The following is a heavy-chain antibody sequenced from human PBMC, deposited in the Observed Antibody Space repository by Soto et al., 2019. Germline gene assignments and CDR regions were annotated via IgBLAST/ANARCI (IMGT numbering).Heavy chain of an antibody. V-gene: IGHV3-74*01. CDR3: VREGYWSLAF. D-gene: IGHD2-15*01. J-gene: IGHJ4*02. Sequence: GGSLSLSFAALGLPFSNPGIPWARQTPEKGLVWVSRLNPDATNIQYADSVRGRFTISRDNAKNTLYLQMSSLSAEDTAIYYCVREGYWSLAFSGQGALVTVSS. CDR2: LNPDATNI. CDR1: GLPFSNPG.